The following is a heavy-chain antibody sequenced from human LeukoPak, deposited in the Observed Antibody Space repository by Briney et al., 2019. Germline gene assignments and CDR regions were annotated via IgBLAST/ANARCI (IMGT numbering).Heavy chain of an antibody. Sequence: SETLSLTCTVSGGSISSSNYYWGWIRQPPGKGLEWIGNIYYSGSTYYNPSLKSRVTISVDTSKNQFSLKLSSVTAADTAVYYCARSGYSYGYWFDPWGQGTLVTVSS. CDR1: GGSISSSNYY. CDR2: IYYSGST. D-gene: IGHD5-18*01. CDR3: ARSGYSYGYWFDP. V-gene: IGHV4-39*01. J-gene: IGHJ5*02.